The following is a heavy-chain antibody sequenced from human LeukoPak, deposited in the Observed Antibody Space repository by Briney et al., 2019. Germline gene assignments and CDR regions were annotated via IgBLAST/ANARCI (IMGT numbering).Heavy chain of an antibody. Sequence: GESLRLACQASGFTFRNFAMNWVRQAPGKGLVCIATISESVQTTDYADSVKGRFTTSRDKSNNTLFLQMSSLRAEDTAVYYCAKQFVDSPWGQGTLVTVSS. D-gene: IGHD3-22*01. J-gene: IGHJ5*02. CDR2: ISESVQTT. CDR1: GFTFRNFA. CDR3: AKQFVDSP. V-gene: IGHV3-23*01.